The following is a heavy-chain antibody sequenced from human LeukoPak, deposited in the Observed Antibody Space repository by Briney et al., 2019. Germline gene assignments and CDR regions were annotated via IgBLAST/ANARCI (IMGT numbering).Heavy chain of an antibody. CDR2: VNYDGSST. V-gene: IGHV3-74*03. D-gene: IGHD2-15*01. CDR3: VKGEGYCSGGGCYRY. Sequence: PGGSLRLSCAASGFTFSSYWMHWIRQAPGKGLMWVSRVNYDGSSTMYADSVQGRFTISRDNAKNTLHLQLNSLRAEDTAVYYCVKGEGYCSGGGCYRYWGQGALVSVTS. J-gene: IGHJ4*02. CDR1: GFTFSSYW.